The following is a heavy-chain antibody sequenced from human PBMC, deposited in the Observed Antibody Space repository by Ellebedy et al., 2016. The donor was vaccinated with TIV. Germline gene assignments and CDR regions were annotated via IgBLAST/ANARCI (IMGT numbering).Heavy chain of an antibody. CDR2: ILPIVDIA. D-gene: IGHD4-17*01. V-gene: IGHV1-69*04. CDR1: GYTFTSYD. CDR3: ARDTTGGTTGF. Sequence: SVKVSCKASGYTFTSYDINWVRQPPAQGLEWMGRILPIVDIANYAQKFQGSLTITADKSTSTAYMELSGLRSEDTAVYYCARDTTGGTTGFWGQGSLVTVSS. J-gene: IGHJ4*02.